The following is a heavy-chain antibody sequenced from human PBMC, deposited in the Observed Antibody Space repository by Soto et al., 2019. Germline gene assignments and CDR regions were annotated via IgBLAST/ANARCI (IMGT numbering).Heavy chain of an antibody. CDR1: GFTFGTFW. Sequence: GGSLRLSCAASGFTFGTFWMNWVRQAPGKGLEWVANIKQDGSERWYADSVKGRFTISRDNAKNSLYLQMNSLRVEDTAVYYCARKDPFDYWGQGTLVTVSS. CDR2: IKQDGSER. J-gene: IGHJ4*02. V-gene: IGHV3-7*05. CDR3: ARKDPFDY.